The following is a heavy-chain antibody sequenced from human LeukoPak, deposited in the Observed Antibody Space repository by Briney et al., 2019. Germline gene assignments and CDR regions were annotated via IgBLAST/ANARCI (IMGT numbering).Heavy chain of an antibody. J-gene: IGHJ4*02. V-gene: IGHV3-23*01. D-gene: IGHD6-19*01. CDR3: ARRGSSGWYDY. Sequence: GGSLRLSCAASGFTFSSYAMSWVRQAPGKGLECVSAISGGGPVTYYTDSVKGRFTIFRDNSKNTLYLEMNSLRAEDTAVYYCARRGSSGWYDYWGQGTLVTVSS. CDR1: GFTFSSYA. CDR2: ISGGGPVT.